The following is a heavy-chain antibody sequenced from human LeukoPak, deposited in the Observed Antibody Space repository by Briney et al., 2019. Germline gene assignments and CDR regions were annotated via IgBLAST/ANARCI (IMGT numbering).Heavy chain of an antibody. CDR1: GFTVSSSY. Sequence: GGSLRLSCAASGFTVSSSYMSWVRQAPGKGLEWVSVIYSGGSTYYADSVKGRFTISRDNSKNTLYLQMNSLRAEDTAVYYCAGWLSSPGGNWFDPWGQGTLVTVSS. CDR3: AGWLSSPGGNWFDP. CDR2: IYSGGST. V-gene: IGHV3-53*01. D-gene: IGHD6-19*01. J-gene: IGHJ5*02.